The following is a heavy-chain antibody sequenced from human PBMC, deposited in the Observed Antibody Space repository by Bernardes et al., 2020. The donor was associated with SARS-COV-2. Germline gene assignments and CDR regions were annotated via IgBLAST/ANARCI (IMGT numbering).Heavy chain of an antibody. D-gene: IGHD4-17*01. J-gene: IGHJ3*01. CDR2: TYYRSKWYY. V-gene: IGHV6-1*01. CDR3: ARGRTRLDV. CDR1: GDSVSSNSGA. Sequence: QPLSLTCVISGDSVSSNSGAWNWIRQSPSRGLEWLGRTYYRSKWYYDYALSVKSRIAINPDTSNSQFSLRLDSVTPEDSAVYYCARGRTRLDVWGQGTMVTVSS.